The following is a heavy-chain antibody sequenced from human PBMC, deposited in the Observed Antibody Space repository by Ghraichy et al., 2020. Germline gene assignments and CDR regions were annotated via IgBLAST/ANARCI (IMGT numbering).Heavy chain of an antibody. J-gene: IGHJ4*02. CDR1: GGSISSYY. D-gene: IGHD6-13*01. CDR2: IYYSGST. Sequence: SETLSLTCTVSGGSISSYYWSWIRQPPGKGLEWIGYIYYSGSTNYNPSLKSRVTISVDTSKNQFSLKLSSVTAADTAVYYCARSSLWQQLWYFDYWGQGTLVTVSS. CDR3: ARSSLWQQLWYFDY. V-gene: IGHV4-59*01.